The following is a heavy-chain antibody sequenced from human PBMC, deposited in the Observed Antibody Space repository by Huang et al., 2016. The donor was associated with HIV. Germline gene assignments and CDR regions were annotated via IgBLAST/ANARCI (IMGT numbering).Heavy chain of an antibody. V-gene: IGHV3-23*01. J-gene: IGHJ3*01. CDR3: AKGGGASPRLHAFDV. D-gene: IGHD5-18*01. CDR1: GFTFSTYA. CDR2: ISGSGGGT. Sequence: EVQLLESGGGLVQPGGSLRLSCGDSGFTFSTYAMSWVRQAPGKGLEWVSGISGSGGGTYYAASVKGRFTISRDNSNNTLYLQMNSLRVEDTAVYYCAKGGGASPRLHAFDVWGQGTMVTVSS.